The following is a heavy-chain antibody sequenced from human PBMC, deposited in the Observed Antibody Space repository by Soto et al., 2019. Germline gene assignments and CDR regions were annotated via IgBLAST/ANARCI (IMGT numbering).Heavy chain of an antibody. CDR2: ISYDGSNK. V-gene: IGHV3-30*03. CDR3: ARDRVFAVVAATGGWFDP. D-gene: IGHD2-15*01. Sequence: QVQLVESGGGVVQPGRSLRLSCAASGFTFSSYGMHWVRQAPGKGLEWVAVISYDGSNKYYADSVKGRFTISRDNSKNTLYLQMNSLRAEDTAVYYCARDRVFAVVAATGGWFDPWGQGTLVTVSS. CDR1: GFTFSSYG. J-gene: IGHJ5*02.